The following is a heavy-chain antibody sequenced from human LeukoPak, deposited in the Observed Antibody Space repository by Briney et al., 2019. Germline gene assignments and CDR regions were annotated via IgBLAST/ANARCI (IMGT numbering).Heavy chain of an antibody. CDR2: IIASSGAT. D-gene: IGHD5-12*01. CDR1: GFSFNNYA. Sequence: PGGSLRLSCAASGFSFNNYAMSWVRQAPGKGLEWVSIIIASSGATFYADSVKGRFTISRDTSKNTLYLQLNSLRLEDTAVYYCVKGGYDYIEVAYFDFWGQGTLVNVSS. J-gene: IGHJ4*02. V-gene: IGHV3-23*01. CDR3: VKGGYDYIEVAYFDF.